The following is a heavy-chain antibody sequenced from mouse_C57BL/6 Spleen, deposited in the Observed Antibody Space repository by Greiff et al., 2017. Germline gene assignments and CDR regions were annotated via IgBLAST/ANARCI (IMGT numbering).Heavy chain of an antibody. CDR1: GYTFTSYW. D-gene: IGHD1-1*01. CDR3: ARGDYGSSPYWYFDV. V-gene: IGHV1-64*01. Sequence: VQLQQSGAELVKPGASVKLSCKASGYTFTSYWMHWVKQRPGQGLEWIGMIHPNSGSTNYNEKFKSKATLTVDKSTSTAYMQLSSLTSEDSAVYYCARGDYGSSPYWYFDVWGTGTTVTVSS. CDR2: IHPNSGST. J-gene: IGHJ1*03.